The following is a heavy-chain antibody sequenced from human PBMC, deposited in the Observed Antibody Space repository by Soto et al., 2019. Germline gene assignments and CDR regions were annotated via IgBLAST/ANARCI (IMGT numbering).Heavy chain of an antibody. V-gene: IGHV3-23*01. CDR3: AKDRVRTYYYDSSGWKFDY. CDR2: ISGSGGST. CDR1: GFTFSSYA. Sequence: GGSLRLSCAASGFTFSSYAMSWVRQAPGKGLEWVSAISGSGGSTYYADSVKGRFTISRDNSKNTLYLQMNSLRAEDTAVYYCAKDRVRTYYYDSSGWKFDYWGQGTLVTVSS. J-gene: IGHJ4*02. D-gene: IGHD3-22*01.